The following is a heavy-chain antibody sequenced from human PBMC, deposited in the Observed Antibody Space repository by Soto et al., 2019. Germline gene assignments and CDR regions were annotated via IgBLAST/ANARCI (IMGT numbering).Heavy chain of an antibody. CDR2: IYYSGST. D-gene: IGHD3-10*01. J-gene: IGHJ6*02. V-gene: IGHV4-39*01. CDR1: GGSISSSSYY. CDR3: ARHPATTSGSAGPPDV. Sequence: QLQLQESGPVLVKPSETLSLTCTVSGGSISSSSYYWGWIRQPPGKGREWIGSIYYSGSTYYNPSLKSRVTISVDTSKNEFSLQLSYVTAADTAVYYCARHPATTSGSAGPPDVLGQGSTVTVSS.